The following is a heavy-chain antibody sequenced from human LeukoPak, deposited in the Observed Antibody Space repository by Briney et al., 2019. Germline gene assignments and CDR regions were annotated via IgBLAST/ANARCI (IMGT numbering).Heavy chain of an antibody. CDR3: ARGIPYNILTGYYIDYYYYGMDV. Sequence: GASVKVSCKASGYTFTSYGINWVRQATGQGLEWMGWMNPNSGNTGYAQKFQGRVTMTRNTSISTAYMELSSLRSEDTAVYYCARGIPYNILTGYYIDYYYYGMDVWGQGTTVTVSS. D-gene: IGHD3-9*01. V-gene: IGHV1-8*01. CDR1: GYTFTSYG. J-gene: IGHJ6*02. CDR2: MNPNSGNT.